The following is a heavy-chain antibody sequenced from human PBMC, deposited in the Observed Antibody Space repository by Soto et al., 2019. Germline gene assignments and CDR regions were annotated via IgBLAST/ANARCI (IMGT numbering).Heavy chain of an antibody. CDR2: IYYSGST. CDR3: ARTLLASYYYDSSGYYPGGMDV. CDR1: GGSISSYY. V-gene: IGHV4-59*01. J-gene: IGHJ6*02. Sequence: PSETLSLTCTVSGGSISSYYWSWIRQPPGKGLEWIGYIYYSGSTNYNPPLKSRVTISVDTSKNQFSLKLSSVTAADTAVYYCARTLLASYYYDSSGYYPGGMDVWGQGTTVTVSS. D-gene: IGHD3-22*01.